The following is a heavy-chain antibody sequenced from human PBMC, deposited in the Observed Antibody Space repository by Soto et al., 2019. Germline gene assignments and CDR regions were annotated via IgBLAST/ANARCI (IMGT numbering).Heavy chain of an antibody. J-gene: IGHJ4*02. V-gene: IGHV4-59*08. CDR3: ASSAWYNGYFDY. Sequence: QVQLQASGPGLVKPSETLSLTCTVSGASTNAYYWNWIRQPPGKGLECIGYISYSGSTVYNPSLKSRVALSVDPSKNQISLKLSSVTAADTAVYYCASSAWYNGYFDYWDQGTLVTVSS. CDR1: GASTNAYY. D-gene: IGHD6-19*01. CDR2: ISYSGST.